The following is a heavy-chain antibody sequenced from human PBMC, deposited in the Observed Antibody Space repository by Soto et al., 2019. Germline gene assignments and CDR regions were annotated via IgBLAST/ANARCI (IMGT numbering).Heavy chain of an antibody. CDR1: GDSVSSNSAA. J-gene: IGHJ5*02. CDR2: TYYRSKWYN. V-gene: IGHV6-1*01. CDR3: ARESQYCSGGSCYPNWFDP. Sequence: HSQTLSLTCAISGDSVSSNSAAWNWIRQSPSRGLEWLGRTYYRSKWYNDYAVSVKSRITINPDTSKNQFSLQLNSVTPEDTAVYYCARESQYCSGGSCYPNWFDPWGQGTLVTVS. D-gene: IGHD2-15*01.